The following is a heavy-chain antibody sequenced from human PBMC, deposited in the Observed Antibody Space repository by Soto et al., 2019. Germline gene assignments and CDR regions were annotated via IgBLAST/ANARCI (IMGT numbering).Heavy chain of an antibody. CDR3: ARESGGATATLDYYYFYMDV. V-gene: IGHV1-2*04. D-gene: IGHD5-12*01. J-gene: IGHJ6*03. CDR2: INPNGGVT. CDR1: GDTFNDYY. Sequence: QVQLVQSGAEVKRPGASVTVSCRSSGDTFNDYYIHWVRQAPGQGREWMGWINPNGGVTKYAQKFQDWVIMTRDTSIRTVYMQLSRLRSDDTAVYYCARESGGATATLDYYYFYMDVWGTGTTVTVSS.